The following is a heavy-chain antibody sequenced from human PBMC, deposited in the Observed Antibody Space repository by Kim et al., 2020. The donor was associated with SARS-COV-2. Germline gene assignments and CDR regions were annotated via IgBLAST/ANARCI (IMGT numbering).Heavy chain of an antibody. CDR3: ANNHDAVAGSSYYYGMDV. CDR2: ISGSGGST. J-gene: IGHJ6*02. V-gene: IGHV3-23*01. D-gene: IGHD6-19*01. CDR1: GFTFTSYA. Sequence: GGSLRLSCVAAGFTFTSYAMSWVRQAPGEGLEWVSTISGSGGSTYYADSVKGRFTITRDNSKNTLYLQMNSLRAEDTAIYYCANNHDAVAGSSYYYGMDVWGQGTTVTVSS.